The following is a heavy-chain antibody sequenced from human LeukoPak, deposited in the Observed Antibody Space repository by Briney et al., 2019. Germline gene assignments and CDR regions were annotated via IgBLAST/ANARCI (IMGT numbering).Heavy chain of an antibody. CDR1: GFTFSNAW. J-gene: IGHJ4*02. CDR3: TTGGLEYYYDSSGYSF. D-gene: IGHD3-22*01. CDR2: IKSKTDGGTT. V-gene: IGHV3-15*01. Sequence: PGGSLRLSCAASGFTFSNAWMSWVRQAPGKGLEWVGRIKSKTDGGTTDYAAHVKGRFTISRDDSKNTLSLYLQMNSLKTEDTAVYYCTTGGLEYYYDSSGYSFWGQGTLVTVSS.